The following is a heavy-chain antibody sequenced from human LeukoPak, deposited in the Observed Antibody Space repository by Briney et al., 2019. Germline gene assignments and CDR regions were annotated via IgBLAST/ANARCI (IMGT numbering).Heavy chain of an antibody. Sequence: ASVKASCKASGGTFSSYTISWVRQAPGQGLEWMGRIIPILGIANYAQKFQGRVTITADKSTSTAYMELSSLRSEDTAVYYCASSAQKYCGGGSCLAFDIWGQGTMVTVSS. CDR2: IIPILGIA. V-gene: IGHV1-69*02. J-gene: IGHJ3*02. CDR3: ASSAQKYCGGGSCLAFDI. CDR1: GGTFSSYT. D-gene: IGHD2-15*01.